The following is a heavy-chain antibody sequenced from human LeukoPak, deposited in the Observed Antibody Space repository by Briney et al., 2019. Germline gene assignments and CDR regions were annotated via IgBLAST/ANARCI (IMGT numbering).Heavy chain of an antibody. V-gene: IGHV3-23*01. CDR1: QFTFSYYA. J-gene: IGHJ4*02. Sequence: PGGSLRLSCSASQFTFSYYAMTWVRQAPGKGLEWVSGISSSGEYTYYADSVKGRFTISRDNSKNTLYLQMNSLRAEDTAVYYCAKRSGSYPYYFDYWGQGTLVTVSS. CDR3: AKRSGSYPYYFDY. CDR2: ISSSGEYT. D-gene: IGHD1-26*01.